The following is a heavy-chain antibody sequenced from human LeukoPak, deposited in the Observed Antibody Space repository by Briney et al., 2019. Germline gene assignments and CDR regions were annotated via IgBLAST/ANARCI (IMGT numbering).Heavy chain of an antibody. J-gene: IGHJ6*02. CDR1: GFTFSSYA. D-gene: IGHD2-2*01. Sequence: GGSLRLSCAASGFTFSSYAMSWVRQAPGKGLEWVSAISGSGGSTYYADSVKGRFTISRDNSKNTLYLQMNSLRAEDTAVYYCARDCSSTSCYPQFYYGLDVWGQGTTVTVSS. CDR3: ARDCSSTSCYPQFYYGLDV. V-gene: IGHV3-23*01. CDR2: ISGSGGST.